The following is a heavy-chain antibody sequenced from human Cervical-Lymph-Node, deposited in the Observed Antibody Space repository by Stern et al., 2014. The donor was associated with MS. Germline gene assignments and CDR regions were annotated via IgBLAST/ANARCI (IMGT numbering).Heavy chain of an antibody. CDR3: ARGGGYSGDNWFDP. CDR2: IYYSGST. CDR1: GGSISSGGYY. D-gene: IGHD6-25*01. J-gene: IGHJ5*02. Sequence: VQLVESGPGLVKPSQTLSLTCTVSGGSISSGGYYWSWIRQHPGKGLEWIGYIYYSGSTYYNPSLKSRVTISVDTSKNQFSLKLSSVTAADTAVYCCARGGGYSGDNWFDPWGQGTLVTVSS. V-gene: IGHV4-31*03.